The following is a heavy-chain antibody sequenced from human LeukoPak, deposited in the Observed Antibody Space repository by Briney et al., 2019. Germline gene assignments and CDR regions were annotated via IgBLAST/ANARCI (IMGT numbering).Heavy chain of an antibody. J-gene: IGHJ3*02. D-gene: IGHD3-10*01. CDR3: TTDYYGSGSYPDAFDI. V-gene: IGHV3-15*01. CDR1: GFTFSNAW. Sequence: GGSLRLFCAASGFTFSNAWMSWVRQAPGKGLEWVGRIKSKTDGGTTDYAAPVKGRFTISRDDSKNTLYLQMNSLRTEDTAVYYCTTDYYGSGSYPDAFDIWGRGQWSPSLQ. CDR2: IKSKTDGGTT.